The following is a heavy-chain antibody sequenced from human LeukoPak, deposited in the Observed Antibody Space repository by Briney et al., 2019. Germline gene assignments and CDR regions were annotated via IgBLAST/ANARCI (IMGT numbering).Heavy chain of an antibody. D-gene: IGHD2-21*02. V-gene: IGHV1-18*01. J-gene: IGHJ4*02. CDR2: ISAYNGNT. Sequence: ASVKVSCKASGYTFTSYGISWVRQAPGQGLEWMGWISAYNGNTNYAQKLQGRVTMTTDTSTSTAYMELRSLRSDDTAVYYCATCGGDCYSEYYFDYWGQGTLVTVSS. CDR1: GYTFTSYG. CDR3: ATCGGDCYSEYYFDY.